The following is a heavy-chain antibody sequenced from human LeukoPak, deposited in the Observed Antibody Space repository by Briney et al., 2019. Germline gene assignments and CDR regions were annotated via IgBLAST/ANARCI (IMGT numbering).Heavy chain of an antibody. Sequence: SETLSLTCSVSGGSMSNYYWNWLRQPPGKGLEWIGHIYYSGSTNYNPSLQSRVTISLDTSKNQFSLKLSSVTAADTAVYYCARDLEYCSGDSCYNNWFDPWGQGILVTVSP. V-gene: IGHV4-59*01. CDR1: GGSMSNYY. CDR3: ARDLEYCSGDSCYNNWFDP. J-gene: IGHJ5*02. CDR2: IYYSGST. D-gene: IGHD2-15*01.